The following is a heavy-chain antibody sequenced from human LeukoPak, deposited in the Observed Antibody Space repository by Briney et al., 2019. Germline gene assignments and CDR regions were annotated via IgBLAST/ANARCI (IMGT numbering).Heavy chain of an antibody. CDR3: ARVRDFWSGYYPYYFDY. CDR2: IIPIFGTA. J-gene: IGHJ4*02. D-gene: IGHD3-3*01. V-gene: IGHV1-69*01. CDR1: GGTFSSYA. Sequence: GSSVKVSCKASGGTFSSYAISWVRQAPGQGLEWMGGIIPIFGTANYAQKFQGRVTITADEPTSTAYMELSSLRSEDTAVYYCARVRDFWSGYYPYYFDYWGQGTLVTVSS.